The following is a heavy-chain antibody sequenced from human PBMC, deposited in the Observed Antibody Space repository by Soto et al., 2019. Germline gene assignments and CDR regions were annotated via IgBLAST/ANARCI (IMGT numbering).Heavy chain of an antibody. D-gene: IGHD2-8*02. J-gene: IGHJ4*02. CDR3: AKDRTPPLSLSPSSQAIKNLLVGQCFDS. Sequence: EVQLLESGGGLVQPGGSLRLSCAASGFAFHTHALSWVRQAPGKGLEWVSGISASGVTTYYADSVKGRFTISRDNSKNTVTLQMNSLRAEYTAFYYCAKDRTPPLSLSPSSQAIKNLLVGQCFDSWGQGTLVTVSS. CDR2: ISASGVTT. CDR1: GFAFHTHA. V-gene: IGHV3-23*01.